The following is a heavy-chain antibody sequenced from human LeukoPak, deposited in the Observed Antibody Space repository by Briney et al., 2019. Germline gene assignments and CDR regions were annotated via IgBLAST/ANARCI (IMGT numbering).Heavy chain of an antibody. J-gene: IGHJ4*02. CDR3: AKSRSGSANWALRIFDN. CDR2: ISPGGGTT. D-gene: IGHD1-1*01. Sequence: GGSLRLSCAVSGFAFGSEAMSCVRQSPARGLEWVASISPGGGTTYYADYVKGRFTISRDNSNNSLFVQMNSLRAEDTAVYFCAKSRSGSANWALRIFDNWGQGTLVTVSS. V-gene: IGHV3-23*01. CDR1: GFAFGSEA.